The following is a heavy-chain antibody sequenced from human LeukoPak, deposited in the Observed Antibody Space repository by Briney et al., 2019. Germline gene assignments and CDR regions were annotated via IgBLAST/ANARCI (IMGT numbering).Heavy chain of an antibody. CDR1: GYTFTGYY. CDR2: INPNSGGT. J-gene: IGHJ5*02. Sequence: ASVKVSCKASGYTFTGYYMHWVRQAPGQGLEWMGWINPNSGGTNYAQKFQGRVTMTRDTSISTAYMELSRLRSDDTAVYYCAMGGGHCSSTSCYRSWFDPWGQGTLVTVSS. V-gene: IGHV1-2*02. D-gene: IGHD2-2*02. CDR3: AMGGGHCSSTSCYRSWFDP.